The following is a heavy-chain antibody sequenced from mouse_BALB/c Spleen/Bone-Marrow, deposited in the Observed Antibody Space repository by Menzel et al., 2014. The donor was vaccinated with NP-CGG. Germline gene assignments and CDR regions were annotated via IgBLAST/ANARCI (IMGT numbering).Heavy chain of an antibody. V-gene: IGHV1-80*01. D-gene: IGHD2-2*01. Sequence: QVQLKESGAELVRPGSSVKISCKASGCAFSSYWMSWVKQRPGQGLEWIGQIYPGDGDTNYNGKFKGKATLTADKSSSTAYMQLSSLTSEDSAVYFCARWLPAMDYWGQGTSVTVSS. CDR1: GCAFSSYW. CDR2: IYPGDGDT. CDR3: ARWLPAMDY. J-gene: IGHJ4*01.